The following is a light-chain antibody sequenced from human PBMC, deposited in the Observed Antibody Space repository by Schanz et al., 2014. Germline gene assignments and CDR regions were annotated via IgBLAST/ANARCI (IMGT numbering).Light chain of an antibody. V-gene: IGLV2-8*01. J-gene: IGLJ3*02. CDR1: SSDVGGYDF. CDR2: EVN. Sequence: QSALTQPPSASGSPGQSVTISCTGTSSDVGGYDFVSWYQHHPGKAPKLMIYEVNKRPSGVSNRFSGSKSGNTASLTVSGLQAEDEADYYCCSYAGSSTSWVFGGGTKVTVL. CDR3: CSYAGSSTSWV.